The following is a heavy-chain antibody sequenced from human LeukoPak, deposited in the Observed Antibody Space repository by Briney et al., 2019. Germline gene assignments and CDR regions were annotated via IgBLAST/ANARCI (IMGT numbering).Heavy chain of an antibody. J-gene: IGHJ4*02. Sequence: ASVKVSCKASGYTFTSYAMHWVRQAPGQRLEWMGWINAGNSNTKYSQKFQGRVTITRDTSASTAYMELSSLRSEDTAVYYCASDTDLDYWGQGTLVTVSS. D-gene: IGHD4-11*01. V-gene: IGHV1-3*01. CDR1: GYTFTSYA. CDR2: INAGNSNT. CDR3: ASDTDLDY.